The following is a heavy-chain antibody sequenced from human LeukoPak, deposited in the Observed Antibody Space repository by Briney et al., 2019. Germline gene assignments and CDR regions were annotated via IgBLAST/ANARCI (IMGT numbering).Heavy chain of an antibody. CDR2: ISSSGTTT. D-gene: IGHD2-2*02. V-gene: IGHV3-48*03. CDR1: GFSFSVYE. J-gene: IGHJ4*02. Sequence: PGGSLRLSCAASGFSFSVYEMHWVRQAPGKGLEWISDISSSGTTTYYADSVKGRFTISRDNSKNTLYLQMNSLRAEDTAVYYCAKVPAAIQTIDYWGQGTLVTVSS. CDR3: AKVPAAIQTIDY.